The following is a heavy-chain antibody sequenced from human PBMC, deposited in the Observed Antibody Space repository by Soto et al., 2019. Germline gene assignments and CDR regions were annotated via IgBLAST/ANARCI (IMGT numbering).Heavy chain of an antibody. CDR2: IHPTGDT. Sequence: QVQLVQSGAELKKPGASVKVACKASGYKFTTYFIHWVRQAPGQGLEWMGIIHPTGDTGYAQRIRGRLTMTIATSTTTAYMELRNLTSEDTAVYFSVRGYCTTSPCSGDFQFWGQGTLVTVSS. CDR3: VRGYCTTSPCSGDFQF. CDR1: GYKFTTYF. V-gene: IGHV1-46*01. J-gene: IGHJ1*01. D-gene: IGHD2-15*01.